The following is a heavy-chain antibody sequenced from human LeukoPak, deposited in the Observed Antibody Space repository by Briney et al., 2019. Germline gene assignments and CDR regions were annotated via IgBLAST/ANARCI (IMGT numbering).Heavy chain of an antibody. V-gene: IGHV3-11*04. CDR1: GVTFSDYY. J-gene: IGHJ4*02. Sequence: PGGSLRLSCAASGVTFSDYYMSWIRQAPGKGLEWVSYISSSGSTIYYADSVKGRFTISRDNSKNTLYLQMNSLRAEDTAVYYCAREPSGTYWLDYWGQGTLVTVSS. D-gene: IGHD1-26*01. CDR2: ISSSGSTI. CDR3: AREPSGTYWLDY.